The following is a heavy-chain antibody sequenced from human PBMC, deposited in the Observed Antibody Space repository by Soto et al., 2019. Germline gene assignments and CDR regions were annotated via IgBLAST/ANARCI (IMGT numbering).Heavy chain of an antibody. V-gene: IGHV1-8*01. CDR3: ARGRIIVAGGFDS. CDR2: MNPSTGNT. CDR1: GYTFTSYD. J-gene: IGHJ5*01. D-gene: IGHD6-19*01. Sequence: QVQLVQSGAEVKKPGASVKVSCKASGYTFTSYDIIWVRQATGQGLEWMGWMNPSTGNTDSAEKFQGRITITRNTSISTVYMELSSLSFDDTAVYYCARGRIIVAGGFDSWGQGTLVTVSS.